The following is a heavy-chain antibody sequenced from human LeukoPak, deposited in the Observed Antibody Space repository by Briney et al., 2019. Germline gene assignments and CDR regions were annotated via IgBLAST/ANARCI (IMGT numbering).Heavy chain of an antibody. CDR2: ISYSGST. Sequence: SETLSLTCTVSGGSISSHYWSWIRQPPGKGLEWIGYISYSGSTNYIPSLRSRVTISLDTSQNQFSLKLSSVTAADTAVYYCAGEESASSAFDIWGQGTVVTVSS. CDR3: AGEESASSAFDI. J-gene: IGHJ3*02. V-gene: IGHV4-59*11. D-gene: IGHD3-16*01. CDR1: GGSISSHY.